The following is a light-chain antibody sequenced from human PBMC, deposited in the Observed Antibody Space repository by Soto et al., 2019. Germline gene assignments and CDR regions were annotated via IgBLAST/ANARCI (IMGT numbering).Light chain of an antibody. CDR1: QSVSSN. CDR3: QQYNNWPVT. CDR2: GAS. V-gene: IGKV3-15*01. Sequence: IVMTQSPATLSVSPWERATLSCRASQSVSSNLAGYQQKPGQAPRLLIYGASTRATGIPARFSGSGSGTEVTLTISSLQSEDFAVYYCQQYNNWPVTFGQGTKVDIK. J-gene: IGKJ1*01.